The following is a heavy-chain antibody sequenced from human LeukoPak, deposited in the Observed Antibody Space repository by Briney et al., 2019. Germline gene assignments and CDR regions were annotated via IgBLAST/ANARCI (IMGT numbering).Heavy chain of an antibody. CDR3: ARVSYDFWSGYNDP. D-gene: IGHD3-3*01. J-gene: IGHJ5*02. CDR2: ISAYNGNT. CDR1: GYTFTSYG. V-gene: IGHV1-18*01. Sequence: ASVKVSCKAPGYTFTSYGISWVRQAPGQGLEWMGWISAYNGNTNYAQKLQGRVTMTTDTSTSTAYMELRSLRSDDTAVYYCARVSYDFWSGYNDPWGQGTLVTVSS.